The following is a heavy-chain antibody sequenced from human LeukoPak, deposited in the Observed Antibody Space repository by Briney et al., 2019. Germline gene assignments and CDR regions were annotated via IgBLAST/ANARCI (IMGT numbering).Heavy chain of an antibody. CDR3: ARFYYDILTGYYYFDY. J-gene: IGHJ4*02. CDR2: INPNSGGT. Sequence: ASVKVSFKASGYTFTGYYMHWVRQAPGQGREWMGWINPNSGGTNYAQKFQGRVTITRDTSISTAYMELSRLRSDDTAVYYCARFYYDILTGYYYFDYWGQGTLVTVSS. CDR1: GYTFTGYY. V-gene: IGHV1-2*02. D-gene: IGHD3-9*01.